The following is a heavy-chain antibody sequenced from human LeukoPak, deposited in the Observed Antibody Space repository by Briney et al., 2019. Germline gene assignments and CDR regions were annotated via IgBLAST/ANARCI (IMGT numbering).Heavy chain of an antibody. D-gene: IGHD2-2*01. CDR2: ISAYNGNT. J-gene: IGHJ4*02. Sequence: ASVKVSCKASGYTFTSYGISWVRQAPGQGLAWMGWISAYNGNTNYAQKLQGRVTMTTDTSTSTAYMELRSLRSDDTAVYYCARDDCSSTSCYLYYFDHWGQGTLVTVSS. CDR1: GYTFTSYG. V-gene: IGHV1-18*01. CDR3: ARDDCSSTSCYLYYFDH.